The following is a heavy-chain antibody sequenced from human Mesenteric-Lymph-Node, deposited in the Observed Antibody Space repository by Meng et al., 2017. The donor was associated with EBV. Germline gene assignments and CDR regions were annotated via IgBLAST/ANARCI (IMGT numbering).Heavy chain of an antibody. CDR3: ARGVQVAWRFDP. CDR2: INHSGSA. V-gene: IGHV4-34*02. D-gene: IGHD2-15*01. Sequence: QVQLQQWGGGLLKPSETLPLTCEVSGGSFSNYYWSWIRQTPGKGLEWIGEINHSGSANYNPSLKSRVTISIDTSKNQFSLRLNSVTAADTAVYYCARGVQVAWRFDPWGQGTLVTVSS. CDR1: GGSFSNYY. J-gene: IGHJ5*02.